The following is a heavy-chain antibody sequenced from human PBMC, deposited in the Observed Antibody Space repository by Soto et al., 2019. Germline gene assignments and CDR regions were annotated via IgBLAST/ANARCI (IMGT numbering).Heavy chain of an antibody. CDR1: GGSFSGYY. D-gene: IGHD3-10*01. CDR3: ARGSSYYGSFMDV. Sequence: ETLSLTCTVYGGSFSGYYWSWIRQPPGKGLEWIGEINHSGSTNYNPSLKSRVTISVDTSKNQFSLKLSSVTAADTAVYYCARGSSYYGSFMDVWGQGTTVTVSS. V-gene: IGHV4-34*01. CDR2: INHSGST. J-gene: IGHJ6*02.